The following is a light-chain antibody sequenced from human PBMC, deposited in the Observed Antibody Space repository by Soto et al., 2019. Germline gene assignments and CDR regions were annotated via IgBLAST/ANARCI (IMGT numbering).Light chain of an antibody. CDR3: QQYNNWQGT. CDR2: GAS. V-gene: IGKV3-15*01. J-gene: IGKJ1*01. CDR1: QSVSSN. Sequence: EIVMTQSPATLSVSPGERATLSCRASQSVSSNLAWYQQKPGQAPRLLIYGASTRATGIPARFSGSGSGTEFTLTISSLQSEDFAVYYCQQYNNWQGTCCQGTKVDIK.